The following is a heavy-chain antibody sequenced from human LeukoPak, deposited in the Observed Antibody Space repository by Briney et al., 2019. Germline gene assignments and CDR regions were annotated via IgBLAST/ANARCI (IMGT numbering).Heavy chain of an antibody. CDR3: AKTPRRGGMAVYYFDY. CDR1: GFTFSSYA. D-gene: IGHD2-15*01. V-gene: IGHV3-23*01. CDR2: ISGSGGST. J-gene: IGHJ4*02. Sequence: GGSLRLSCAASGFTFSSYAMSWVRQAPGKGLEWVSAISGSGGSTYYADSVKGRFTISRDNSKNTLYLQMNSLRAEDTAVYYCAKTPRRGGMAVYYFDYWGQGTLVTVSS.